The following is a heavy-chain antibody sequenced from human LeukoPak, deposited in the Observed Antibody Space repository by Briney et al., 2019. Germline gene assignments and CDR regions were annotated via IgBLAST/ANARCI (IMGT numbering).Heavy chain of an antibody. Sequence: KSSETLSLTCTVSGGSISSSSYYWSWIRQPPGKGLEWIGEINHSGSTNYNPSLKSRVTISVDTSKNQFSLKLSSVTAADTAVYYCARRGGYSSSWYQAVAPLNNWFDPWGQGTLVTVSS. CDR2: INHSGST. CDR1: GGSISSSSYY. D-gene: IGHD6-13*01. V-gene: IGHV4-39*07. CDR3: ARRGGYSSSWYQAVAPLNNWFDP. J-gene: IGHJ5*02.